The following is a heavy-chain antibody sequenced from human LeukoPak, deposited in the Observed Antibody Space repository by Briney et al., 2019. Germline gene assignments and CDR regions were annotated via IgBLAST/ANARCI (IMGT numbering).Heavy chain of an antibody. D-gene: IGHD6-19*01. J-gene: IGHJ5*02. CDR3: AREGSVAGSGNWFDP. CDR2: ISSSGSYI. Sequence: GGSLRLSCAASGFTFSDHYMDWVRQAPGKGLEWVSSISSSGSYIYYADSVKGRFTISRDNAKNSLYLQMNSLRAEDTAVYYCAREGSVAGSGNWFDPWGQGTLVTVSS. CDR1: GFTFSDHY. V-gene: IGHV3-21*01.